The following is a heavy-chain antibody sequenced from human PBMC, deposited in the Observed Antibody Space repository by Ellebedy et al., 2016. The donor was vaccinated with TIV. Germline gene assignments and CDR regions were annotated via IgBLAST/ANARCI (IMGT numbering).Heavy chain of an antibody. D-gene: IGHD2-15*01. CDR2: ISGSGGST. CDR1: GFTFSSYA. V-gene: IGHV3-23*01. CDR3: TRTIVGDP. Sequence: GESLKISCAASGFTFSSYAMHWVRQAPGKGLEWVSAISGSGGSTYYADSVKGRFTVFRDNSKNTLYLQMNSLRGEDTAVYYCTRTIVGDPWGQGTLVTVSS. J-gene: IGHJ5*02.